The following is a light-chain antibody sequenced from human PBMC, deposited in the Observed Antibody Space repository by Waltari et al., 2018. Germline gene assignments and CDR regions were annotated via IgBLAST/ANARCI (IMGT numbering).Light chain of an antibody. Sequence: QSALTQPRSVSGSPGQSVTISCTGTSSDVGGYNYVSWYQQHPGKAPKLMIYDVSKRPSGVPDRFSGYETGNTASLTNSGRQAEDEAEYCCCSYAGSYTHVFGTGTKVTVL. CDR1: SSDVGGYNY. V-gene: IGLV2-11*01. CDR2: DVS. J-gene: IGLJ1*01. CDR3: CSYAGSYTHV.